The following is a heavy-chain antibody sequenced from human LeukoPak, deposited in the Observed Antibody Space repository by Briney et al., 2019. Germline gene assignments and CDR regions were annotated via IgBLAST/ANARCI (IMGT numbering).Heavy chain of an antibody. CDR1: GFTFSSSE. D-gene: IGHD2-21*01. CDR2: ISHDGTDT. V-gene: IGHV3-74*01. J-gene: IGHJ2*01. CDR3: ARDVNLLFFDV. Sequence: PGGSLRLSCAASGFTFSSSEMNWVRQAPGKGLMWVSRISHDGTDTSYADSVKDRFTVSRDNAKNTLYLQMSSLRADDTAVYYCARDVNLLFFDVWGRGTLVTVSS.